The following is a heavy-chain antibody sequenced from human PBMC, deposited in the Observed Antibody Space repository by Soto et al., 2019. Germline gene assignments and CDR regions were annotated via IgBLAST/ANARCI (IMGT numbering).Heavy chain of an antibody. J-gene: IGHJ6*02. Sequence: QVQLVQSGAEVKKPGSSVKVSCKASGGTFSSYAISWVRQAPGQGLEWMGGIIPIFGTANYAQKFQGRVTITADESTSTAYMELSSLRSEDTAVYYCARVVHDYGDYGVAYYYYGMDVWGQGTTLTVSS. CDR2: IIPIFGTA. CDR3: ARVVHDYGDYGVAYYYYGMDV. V-gene: IGHV1-69*12. CDR1: GGTFSSYA. D-gene: IGHD4-17*01.